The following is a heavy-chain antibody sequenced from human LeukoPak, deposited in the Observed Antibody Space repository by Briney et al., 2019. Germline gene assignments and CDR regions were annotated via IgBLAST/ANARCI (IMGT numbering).Heavy chain of an antibody. CDR1: GFTFSSYG. CDR3: AKGAGLLWFGERFDY. D-gene: IGHD3-10*01. CDR2: IRYDGSNK. J-gene: IGHJ4*02. V-gene: IGHV3-30*02. Sequence: GGSLRLSCAASGFTFSSYGMHWVRQAPGKGLEWVAFIRYDGSNKYYADSVKGRFTISRDNSKNTLYLQMNSLRPEDTAVYYCAKGAGLLWFGERFDYWGQGTLVTVSS.